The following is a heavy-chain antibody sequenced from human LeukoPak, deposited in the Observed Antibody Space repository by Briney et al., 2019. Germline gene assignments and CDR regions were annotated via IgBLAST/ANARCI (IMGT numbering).Heavy chain of an antibody. CDR1: GFTFSDHY. V-gene: IGHV3-72*01. D-gene: IGHD4-17*01. CDR2: IRNKANSYTT. Sequence: GGSLRLSCAASGFTFSDHYMDWVRQAPGKGLEWVGRIRNKANSYTTQYAASLKDRFTISRDDSKNSLYLQMNSLKTENTAVYYCARASVTLPFDCWGQGTLVTVST. CDR3: ARASVTLPFDC. J-gene: IGHJ4*02.